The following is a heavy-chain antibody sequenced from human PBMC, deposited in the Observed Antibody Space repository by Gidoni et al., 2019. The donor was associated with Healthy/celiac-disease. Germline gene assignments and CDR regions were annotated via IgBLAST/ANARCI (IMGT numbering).Heavy chain of an antibody. J-gene: IGHJ4*02. V-gene: IGHV3-23*01. CDR1: GFTSSSYA. CDR3: AKGDTAIAYYFDY. Sequence: EVQLLEAGGGLVQPGGSLRLSCADSGFTSSSYAMSWVRQAPGKGLGWVSAISGSGGSPYYADSVKGRFTISRDNSKNTLYLQMNSLRAEDTAVYYCAKGDTAIAYYFDYWGQGTLVTVSS. CDR2: ISGSGGSP. D-gene: IGHD5-18*01.